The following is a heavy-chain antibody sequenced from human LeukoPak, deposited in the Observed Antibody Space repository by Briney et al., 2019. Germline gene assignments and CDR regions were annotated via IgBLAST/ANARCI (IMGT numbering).Heavy chain of an antibody. D-gene: IGHD2-15*01. CDR2: INWNGGST. CDR1: GFTFDDYG. V-gene: IGHV3-20*04. CDR3: ARGGYCSGGRCYGAYQYYYGMDV. J-gene: IGHJ6*02. Sequence: GGSLRLSCAAPGFTFDDYGFIWVRQVPGKGLEWVSGINWNGGSTGYADSVKGRFTISRDNAKNSLYLQMNSLRVEDTALYYCARGGYCSGGRCYGAYQYYYGMDVWGQGTTVTVSS.